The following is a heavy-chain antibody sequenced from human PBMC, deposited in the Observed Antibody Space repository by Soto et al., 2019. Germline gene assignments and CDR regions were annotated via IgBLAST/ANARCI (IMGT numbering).Heavy chain of an antibody. CDR3: AKDFTPWFGDYFYYYYGMDV. CDR2: MSYDGSK. V-gene: IGHV3-30*18. Sequence: GESLKISCAAAGFTFSSYGMHWVRQAPGTGLEWVAVMSYDGSKYYADTVKGRFTISRDNSKNTLYLQINSLRPEDTAVYYCAKDFTPWFGDYFYYYYGMDVWGQGTTVTVSS. CDR1: GFTFSSYG. J-gene: IGHJ6*02. D-gene: IGHD4-17*01.